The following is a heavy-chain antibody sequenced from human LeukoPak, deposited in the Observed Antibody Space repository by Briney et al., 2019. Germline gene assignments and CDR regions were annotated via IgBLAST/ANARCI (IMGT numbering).Heavy chain of an antibody. CDR1: GYTFTNYY. CDR2: INPSYGGT. CDR3: ARHLPTVTTRVFDY. Sequence: WASVKVSCKASGYTFTNYYMHWVRLAPGPGHEWMGIINPSYGGTTYAQKVEGRVTMNRDTSTSTVYMELSSLRSDDTAVYYCARHLPTVTTRVFDYWGQGTLVTVSS. D-gene: IGHD4-17*01. J-gene: IGHJ4*02. V-gene: IGHV1-46*01.